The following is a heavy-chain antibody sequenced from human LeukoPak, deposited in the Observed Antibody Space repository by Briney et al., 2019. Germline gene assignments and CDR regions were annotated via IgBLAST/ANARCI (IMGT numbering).Heavy chain of an antibody. CDR3: ARDSSYSSDWFDP. CDR1: GYTFTGYY. Sequence: ASVKVSCKASGYTFTGYYMHWVRQAPGQGLEWMGWINPNSGGTNYAQKFQGRVTMTRDTSISTACMELSRLRSDDTAVYYCARDSSYSSDWFDPWGQGTLVTVSS. CDR2: INPNSGGT. V-gene: IGHV1-2*02. J-gene: IGHJ5*02. D-gene: IGHD6-25*01.